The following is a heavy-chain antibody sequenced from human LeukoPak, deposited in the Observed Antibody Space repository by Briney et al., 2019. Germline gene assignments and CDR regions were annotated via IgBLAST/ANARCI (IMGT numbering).Heavy chain of an antibody. J-gene: IGHJ3*02. CDR1: GGSISGYY. Sequence: SETLSLTCSVSGGSISGYYWSWIRQPPEKGLEWMGYIYSRGTTNSNPSLKSRVTISVDTSKNQFSLKLSSVSAADTAVYYCARMFGGYCSDGNCYKAFDIWGQGTMVTVSS. D-gene: IGHD2-15*01. CDR3: ARMFGGYCSDGNCYKAFDI. CDR2: IYSRGTT. V-gene: IGHV4-59*01.